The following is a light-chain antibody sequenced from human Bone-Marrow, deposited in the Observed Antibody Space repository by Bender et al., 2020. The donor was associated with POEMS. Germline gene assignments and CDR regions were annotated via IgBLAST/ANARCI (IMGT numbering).Light chain of an antibody. CDR1: SSNIGTNT. CDR3: ASWDDSLSGRV. V-gene: IGLV1-47*01. J-gene: IGLJ1*01. Sequence: QSVLTQPPSASGTPGQTVIISCSGSSSNIGTNTVNWYQQHPGKVPKLMIYEGSKRPSGVPDRFSGSKSGTSASLAISGLRSEDEGDYYCASWDDSLSGRVFGTVTKVTVL. CDR2: EGS.